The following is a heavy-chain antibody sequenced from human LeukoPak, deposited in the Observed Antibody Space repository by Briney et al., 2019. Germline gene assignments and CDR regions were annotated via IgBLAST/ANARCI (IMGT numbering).Heavy chain of an antibody. Sequence: PSETLSLTCTVSGDSISSGDYYWSWIRQPPGKGLEWIGYIYYSGSTYYNPSLKSRVTISVDTSKNQFSLKLSSVTAADTAVYYCARENLSKSNLRLGELPADYWGQGTLVTVSS. J-gene: IGHJ4*02. CDR1: GDSISSGDYY. V-gene: IGHV4-30-4*01. D-gene: IGHD3-16*01. CDR2: IYYSGST. CDR3: ARENLSKSNLRLGELPADY.